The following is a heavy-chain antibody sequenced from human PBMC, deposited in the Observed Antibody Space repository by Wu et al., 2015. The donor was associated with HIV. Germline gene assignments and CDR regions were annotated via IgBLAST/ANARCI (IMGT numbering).Heavy chain of an antibody. CDR3: ARVVGGWDLLIDAFDI. CDR2: MNPNSGNT. CDR1: GYTFTSYD. D-gene: IGHD2-15*01. Sequence: QVQLVQSGAEVKKPGASVKVSCKASGYTFTSYDINWVRQATGQGLEWMGWMNPNSGNTGYAQKFQGRVTMTRDTSITTAHMELSGLRSEDTAVYYCARVVGGWDLLIDAFDIWGQGTMVTVSS. J-gene: IGHJ3*02. V-gene: IGHV1-8*01.